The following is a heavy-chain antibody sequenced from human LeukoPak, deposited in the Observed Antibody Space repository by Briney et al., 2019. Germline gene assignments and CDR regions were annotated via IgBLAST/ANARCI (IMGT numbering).Heavy chain of an antibody. CDR3: AREAATDYDFDY. D-gene: IGHD2-15*01. V-gene: IGHV1-18*01. Sequence: GASVKVSCKASGYTFTSYGISWVRQAPAQGLEWMGWISAYNGNTNYAQKSQGRATMTTETSTSTAYMELRSLRSDDTAVYYCAREAATDYDFDYWGQGTLVTVAS. J-gene: IGHJ4*02. CDR1: GYTFTSYG. CDR2: ISAYNGNT.